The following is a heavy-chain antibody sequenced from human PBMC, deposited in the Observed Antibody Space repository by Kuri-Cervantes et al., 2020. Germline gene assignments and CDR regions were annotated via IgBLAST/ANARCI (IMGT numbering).Heavy chain of an antibody. CDR3: ARVHYDYVWGSYRSAHLNYYYYYGMDV. Sequence: SETLSLTCTVSGGSISSYYWSWIRQPPGKGLEWIGYIYYSGSTNYNPSLKSRVTISVYTSKNQFSLKLSSVTAADTAVYYCARVHYDYVWGSYRSAHLNYYYYYGMDVWGQGTTVTVSS. D-gene: IGHD3-16*02. V-gene: IGHV4-59*01. CDR1: GGSISSYY. J-gene: IGHJ6*02. CDR2: IYYSGST.